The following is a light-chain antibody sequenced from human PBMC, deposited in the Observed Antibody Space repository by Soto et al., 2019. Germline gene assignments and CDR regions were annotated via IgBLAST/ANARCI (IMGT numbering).Light chain of an antibody. V-gene: IGKV3-15*01. J-gene: IGKJ5*01. CDR3: QQGGT. CDR1: QPISND. CDR2: GAS. Sequence: EIVMTQSPATLSVSPGERATLSCWASQPISNDLAWYQQKPGQAPRLLIYGASTRATGIPARFSGSGSGTEFTLTISSLQSEDFAVYYCQQGGTFGQGTRLEI.